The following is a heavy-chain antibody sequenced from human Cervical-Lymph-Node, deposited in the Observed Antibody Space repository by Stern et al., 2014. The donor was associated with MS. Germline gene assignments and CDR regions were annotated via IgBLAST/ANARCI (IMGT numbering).Heavy chain of an antibody. CDR2: INPNSGGT. J-gene: IGHJ4*02. CDR1: GYTFTDYY. D-gene: IGHD3-10*01. CDR3: AREDGFDIWDY. V-gene: IGHV1-2*02. Sequence: QVQLGQSGAEVKKPGASVKVSCKASGYTFTDYYIHWVRQAPGQGLEWMGWINPNSGGTHYPQNFQGRVTMTRDTSISTAHMELSGLRYDDTAVYYCAREDGFDIWDYWGQGTLVTVSS.